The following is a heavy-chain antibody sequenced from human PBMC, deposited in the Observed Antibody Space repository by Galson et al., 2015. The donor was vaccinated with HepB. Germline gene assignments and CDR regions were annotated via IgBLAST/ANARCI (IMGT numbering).Heavy chain of an antibody. CDR2: FDPEDGET. V-gene: IGHV1-24*01. CDR1: GYTLTELS. J-gene: IGHJ1*01. CDR3: ATARGPSDYGDYLVDFQH. D-gene: IGHD4-17*01. Sequence: SVKVSCKVSGYTLTELSMHWVRQAPGKGLEWMGGFDPEDGETIYAQKFQGRVTMTEDTSTDTAYMELSSLRSEDTAVYYCATARGPSDYGDYLVDFQHWGQGTLVTVSS.